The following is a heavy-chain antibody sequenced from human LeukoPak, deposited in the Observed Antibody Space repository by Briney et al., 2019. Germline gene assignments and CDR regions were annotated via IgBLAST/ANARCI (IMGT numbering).Heavy chain of an antibody. Sequence: PGGSLRLSCAASGFTYSSYSMNWVRQAPGKGLEWVSSISSSSSYIYYADSVKGRFTISRDNAKNSLYLQMNSLRAEDTAVYYCARGSVMVRGVIPLEGSWGQGTLDTVSS. D-gene: IGHD3-10*01. CDR3: ARGSVMVRGVIPLEGS. V-gene: IGHV3-21*01. CDR1: GFTYSSYS. CDR2: ISSSSSYI. J-gene: IGHJ4*02.